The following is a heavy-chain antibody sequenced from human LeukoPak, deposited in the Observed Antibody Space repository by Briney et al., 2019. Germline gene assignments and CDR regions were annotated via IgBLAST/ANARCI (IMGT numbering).Heavy chain of an antibody. V-gene: IGHV3-48*03. CDR3: ARDLWFGLYYDSSGYGY. Sequence: GGSLRLSCAASGFTFSSYAMSWVRQAPGKGLEWVSYISSSGSTIYYADSVKGRFTISRDNAKNSLYLQMNSLRAEDTAVYYCARDLWFGLYYDSSGYGYWGQGTLVTVSS. CDR2: ISSSGSTI. D-gene: IGHD3-22*01. J-gene: IGHJ4*02. CDR1: GFTFSSYA.